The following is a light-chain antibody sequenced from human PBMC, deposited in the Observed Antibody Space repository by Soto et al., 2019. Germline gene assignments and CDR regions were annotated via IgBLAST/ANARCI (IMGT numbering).Light chain of an antibody. V-gene: IGKV3-11*01. CDR1: QSVSRY. CDR2: DAS. J-gene: IGKJ1*01. CDR3: QQRGNWPPWT. Sequence: EIVLTQSPATLSLSPGERATLSCRASQSVSRYLAWYQQKPGQAPRLLIYDASNRATGIPPRFSGSGSGTDFTLTISSLEPEDFAVYYCQQRGNWPPWTFGQGTKVEI.